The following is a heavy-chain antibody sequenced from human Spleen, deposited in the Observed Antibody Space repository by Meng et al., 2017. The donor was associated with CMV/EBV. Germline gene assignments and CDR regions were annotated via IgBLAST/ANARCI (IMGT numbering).Heavy chain of an antibody. V-gene: IGHV3-21*01. CDR3: ARDRPSSRLRGFDF. J-gene: IGHJ4*02. D-gene: IGHD6-6*01. CDR2: ISSSGSYK. CDR1: GFTFSSYW. Sequence: GGSLRLSCAASGFTFSSYWMSWVRQAPGKGLEWVSSISSSGSYKYFADSVKGRFTISRDNAMNSLYLQMDSLRAEDTAVYYCARDRPSSRLRGFDFWGQGTLVTVSS.